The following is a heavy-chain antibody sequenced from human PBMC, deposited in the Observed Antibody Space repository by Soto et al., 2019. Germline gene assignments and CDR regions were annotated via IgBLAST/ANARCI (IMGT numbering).Heavy chain of an antibody. J-gene: IGHJ5*02. Sequence: PSETLSLTCTASGGSISSGAYYWGWIRQHPGKGLEWIGYISHRGTAYYTPSLKSRVSLSVDPSKSQFSLNVTSLTAADTAVYYCARVSATGACWFDAWGARNLVTV. D-gene: IGHD6-13*01. V-gene: IGHV4-31*03. CDR3: ARVSATGACWFDA. CDR1: GGSISSGAYY. CDR2: ISHRGTA.